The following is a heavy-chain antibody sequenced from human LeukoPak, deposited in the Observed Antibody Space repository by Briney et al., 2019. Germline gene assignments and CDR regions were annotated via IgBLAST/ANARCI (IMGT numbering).Heavy chain of an antibody. CDR3: SSVPNYGMDV. CDR1: GFTFSSYS. V-gene: IGHV3-48*04. Sequence: GGSLRLSCAASGFTFSSYSMNWVRQAPGKGLEWVSYISSSGSTIYYADSVKGRFTISRDNAKNSLYLQMNSLRAEDTAVYYCSSVPNYGMDVWGQGTTVTVSS. J-gene: IGHJ6*02. CDR2: ISSSGSTI.